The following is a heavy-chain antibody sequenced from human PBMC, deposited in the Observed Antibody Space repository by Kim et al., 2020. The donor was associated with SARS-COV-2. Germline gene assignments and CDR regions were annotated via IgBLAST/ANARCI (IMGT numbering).Heavy chain of an antibody. J-gene: IGHJ1*01. CDR3: ASNDCSGGSCPINAEYFQH. CDR1: GGSFSGYY. CDR2: INHSGST. Sequence: SETLSLTCAVYGGSFSGYYWSWIRQPPGKGLEWIGEINHSGSTNYNPSLKSRVTISVDTSKNQFSLKLSSVTAADTAVYYCASNDCSGGSCPINAEYFQHWGQGTLVTVSS. V-gene: IGHV4-34*01. D-gene: IGHD2-15*01.